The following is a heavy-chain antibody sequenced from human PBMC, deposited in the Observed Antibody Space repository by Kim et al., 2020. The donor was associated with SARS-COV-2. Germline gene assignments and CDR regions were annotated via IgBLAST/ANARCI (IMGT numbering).Heavy chain of an antibody. Sequence: GGSLRLSCAASGFTFSSYGMHWVRQAPGKGLEWVAVISYDGSNKYYADSVKGRFTISRDNSKNTLYLQMNSLRAEDTAVYYCAKDLGSGYDSTHYYYYYGIEVCGQGAPVTVSS. D-gene: IGHD5-12*01. CDR3: AKDLGSGYDSTHYYYYYGIEV. V-gene: IGHV3-30*18. J-gene: IGHJ6*02. CDR1: GFTFSSYG. CDR2: ISYDGSNK.